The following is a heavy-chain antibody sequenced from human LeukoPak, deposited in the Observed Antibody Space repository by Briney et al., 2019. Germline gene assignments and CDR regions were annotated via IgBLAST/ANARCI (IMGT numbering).Heavy chain of an antibody. Sequence: SETLSLTCPVYGGSFSGYYWSWIRQPPGKGLEWIGEINHSGSINYNPSLKSRVTISVDTSKNQFSLKLSSVTAADTAVYYCARGEGDYVWGSYRQGAFDIWGQGTMVTVSS. J-gene: IGHJ3*02. V-gene: IGHV4-34*01. CDR1: GGSFSGYY. CDR2: INHSGSI. CDR3: ARGEGDYVWGSYRQGAFDI. D-gene: IGHD3-16*02.